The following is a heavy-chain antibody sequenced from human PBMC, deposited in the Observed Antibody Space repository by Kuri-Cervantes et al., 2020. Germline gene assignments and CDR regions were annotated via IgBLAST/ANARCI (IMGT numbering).Heavy chain of an antibody. J-gene: IGHJ5*02. V-gene: IGHV4-39*07. CDR1: GGSISSYY. D-gene: IGHD3-10*01. CDR2: IYHSGST. CDR3: ARDLAGGWFDP. Sequence: SETLSLTCTVSGGSISSYYWGWIRQPPGKGLEWIGSIYHSGSTYYNPSLKSLVTISVDTSKNQFSLKLSSVTAADTAVYYCARDLAGGWFDPWGQGTLVTVSS.